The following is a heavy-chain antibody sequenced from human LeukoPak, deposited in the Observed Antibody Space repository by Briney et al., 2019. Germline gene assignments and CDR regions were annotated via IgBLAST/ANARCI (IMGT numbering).Heavy chain of an antibody. CDR2: IYRSGGT. Sequence: SEALSLTCTVAGYSISSDSYWDWIRQPPGKGLEWIGSIYRSGGTYYNVSLKSRVTISIDKSKNQSTLKLSSVTAADTAVYYWARVVAVADSFDYWGQGTQVTVSS. D-gene: IGHD6-19*01. CDR1: GYSISSDSY. V-gene: IGHV4-38-2*02. J-gene: IGHJ4*02. CDR3: ARVVAVADSFDY.